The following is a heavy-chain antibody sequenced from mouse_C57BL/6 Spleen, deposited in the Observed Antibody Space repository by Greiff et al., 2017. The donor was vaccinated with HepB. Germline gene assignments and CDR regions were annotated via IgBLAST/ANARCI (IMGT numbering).Heavy chain of an antibody. CDR1: GYTFTSYW. CDR3: ARCCTLYYFDY. D-gene: IGHD5-1*01. CDR2: IDPSDSYT. Sequence: QVQLQQPGAELVKPGASVKLSCKASGYTFTSYWMQWVKQRPGQGLEWIGEIDPSDSYTNYNQKFKGKATLTVDTSSSTAYMQLSSLTSEDSAVYYCARCCTLYYFDYWGQGTTLTVSS. J-gene: IGHJ2*01. V-gene: IGHV1-50*01.